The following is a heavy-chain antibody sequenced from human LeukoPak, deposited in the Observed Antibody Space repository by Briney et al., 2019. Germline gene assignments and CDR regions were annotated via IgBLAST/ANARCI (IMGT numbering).Heavy chain of an antibody. Sequence: PSQTLSLTCAVSGGSISSGSYSWSWIRQPPGKGLEWIGYIFYTGSTYYNPSLKSRVTISVDTSKNQFSLILSSVTAADTAMYFCARLRNVVLFDYWGQGTLVTVSS. J-gene: IGHJ4*02. CDR3: ARLRNVVLFDY. CDR2: IFYTGST. CDR1: GGSISSGSYS. V-gene: IGHV4-30-4*07. D-gene: IGHD2-15*01.